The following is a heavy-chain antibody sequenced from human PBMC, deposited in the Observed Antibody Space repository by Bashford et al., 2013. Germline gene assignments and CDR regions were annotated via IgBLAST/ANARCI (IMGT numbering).Heavy chain of an antibody. V-gene: IGHV4-59*08. CDR1: GGSISSYY. CDR3: ARPSLAYCTNGVCSNSGAFDI. CDR2: IYYSGST. J-gene: IGHJ3*02. Sequence: SETLSLTCTVSGGSISSYYWSWIRQPPGKGLEWIGYIYYSGSTNYNPSLKSRVTISVDTSKNQFSLKLSSVTAADTAVYYCARPSLAYCTNGVCSNSGAFDIWGQGTMVTVSS. D-gene: IGHD2-8*01.